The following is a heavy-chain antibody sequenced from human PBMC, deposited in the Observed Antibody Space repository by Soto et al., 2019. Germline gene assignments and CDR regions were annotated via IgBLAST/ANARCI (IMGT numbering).Heavy chain of an antibody. Sequence: ASVKVSCKASGGTFSSYAISWVRQAPGQGLEWMGGIIPIFGTANYAQKFQGRVTITADESTSTAYMELSSLRSEDTAVYYCARLNYYDSSGNRDYWGQGTLVTVSS. J-gene: IGHJ4*02. CDR1: GGTFSSYA. V-gene: IGHV1-69*13. CDR3: ARLNYYDSSGNRDY. D-gene: IGHD3-22*01. CDR2: IIPIFGTA.